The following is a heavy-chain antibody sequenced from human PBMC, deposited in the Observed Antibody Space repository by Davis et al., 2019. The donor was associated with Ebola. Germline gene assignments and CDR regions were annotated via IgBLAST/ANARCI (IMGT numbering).Heavy chain of an antibody. J-gene: IGHJ6*02. CDR2: IKSKTDGGTT. CDR1: GFTFSDYY. D-gene: IGHD3-3*01. CDR3: TTTYYDFWSGYYYYYYGMDV. V-gene: IGHV3-15*01. Sequence: GESLKISCAASGFTFSDYYMSWIRQAPGKGLEWVGRIKSKTDGGTTDYAAPVKGRFTISRDDSKNTLYLQMNSLKTEDTAVYYCTTTYYDFWSGYYYYYYGMDVWGQGTTVTVSS.